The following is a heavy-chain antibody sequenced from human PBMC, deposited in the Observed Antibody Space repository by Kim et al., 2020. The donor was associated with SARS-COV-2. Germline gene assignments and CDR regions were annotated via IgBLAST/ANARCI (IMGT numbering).Heavy chain of an antibody. D-gene: IGHD3-22*01. V-gene: IGHV3-30*01. J-gene: IGHJ4*02. CDR3: VITMIVVDYFDY. Sequence: YYADSVKGRFTISRDNSKNTLYLQMNSLRAEDTAVYYCVITMIVVDYFDYWGQGTLVTVSS.